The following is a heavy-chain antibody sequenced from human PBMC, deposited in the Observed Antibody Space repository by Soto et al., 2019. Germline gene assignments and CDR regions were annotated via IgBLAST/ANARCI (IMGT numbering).Heavy chain of an antibody. CDR2: INDRGDTI. CDR3: AREPHGFLELSSGVGLDI. D-gene: IGHD3-3*01. Sequence: QGQLVQSGGGLVKPGGSLRLSCAASGFTVSDFHMIWVRHAPGKGLEWVSYINDRGDTIYYLDSLKGRITISRDNAKNSLFLQMNSLRAEDTAVYYCAREPHGFLELSSGVGLDIWGQGTMVTVSS. V-gene: IGHV3-11*01. CDR1: GFTVSDFH. J-gene: IGHJ3*02.